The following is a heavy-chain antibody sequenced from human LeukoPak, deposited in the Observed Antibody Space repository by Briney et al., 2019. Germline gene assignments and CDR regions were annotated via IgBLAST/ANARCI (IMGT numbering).Heavy chain of an antibody. CDR2: INPNSGGT. D-gene: IGHD3-10*01. CDR1: GYTFTGYY. J-gene: IGHJ4*02. Sequence: ATVKVSCKASGYTFTGYYMHWVRQAPGQGLEWMGWINPNSGGTNYAQKFQGRFTLTRDTSISTAYMELNRLRSDDTAVYYCARDRDYGSGIFDYWGQGTLVT. CDR3: ARDRDYGSGIFDY. V-gene: IGHV1-2*02.